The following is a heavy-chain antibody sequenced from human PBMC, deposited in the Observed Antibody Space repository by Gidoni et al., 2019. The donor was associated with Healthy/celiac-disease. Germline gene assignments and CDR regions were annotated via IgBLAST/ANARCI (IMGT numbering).Heavy chain of an antibody. CDR2: INHSGST. D-gene: IGHD2-2*01. V-gene: IGHV4-34*01. CDR3: ARGQPGWYQLLKQGWFDP. Sequence: QVQLQQWGAGLLQPSETLSLTCAVYGGSFSGYYWSWIRQPPGKGLEWIGEINHSGSTNYNPSLKSRVTISVDTSKNQFSLKLSSVTAADTAVYYCARGQPGWYQLLKQGWFDPWGQGTLVTVSS. CDR1: GGSFSGYY. J-gene: IGHJ5*02.